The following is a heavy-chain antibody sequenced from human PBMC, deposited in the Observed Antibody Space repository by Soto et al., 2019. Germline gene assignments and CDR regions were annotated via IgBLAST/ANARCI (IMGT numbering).Heavy chain of an antibody. CDR3: AKESSGYDWCLDV. Sequence: PGRSLRLSCAAAGFTFSSYRMHWVRQAPGKGLEWVAVISYDGSNKYYADSVKGRLTISRDNSKNTLYLQMNSLRAEDTAVYYCAKESSGYDWCLDVWGQGTTVTGSS. CDR1: GFTFSSYR. J-gene: IGHJ6*02. D-gene: IGHD5-12*01. V-gene: IGHV3-30*18. CDR2: ISYDGSNK.